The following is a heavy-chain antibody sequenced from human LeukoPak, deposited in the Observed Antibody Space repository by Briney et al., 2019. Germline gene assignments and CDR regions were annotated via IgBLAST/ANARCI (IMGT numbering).Heavy chain of an antibody. Sequence: GGSLRLSCVASGFTFSKAWMNWVRQTPGKGLEWVASIKEDGSERQYVDSVKGRFSISRDNTKGSLFLQLNSLRAEDTAVYYCARDLGYCTNGACHTRFDYWGQGTLVTVSS. V-gene: IGHV3-7*03. CDR3: ARDLGYCTNGACHTRFDY. D-gene: IGHD2-8*01. CDR1: GFTFSKAW. CDR2: IKEDGSER. J-gene: IGHJ4*02.